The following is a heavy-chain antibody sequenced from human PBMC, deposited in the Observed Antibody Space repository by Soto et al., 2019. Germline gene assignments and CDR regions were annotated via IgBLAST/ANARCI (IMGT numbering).Heavy chain of an antibody. D-gene: IGHD2-15*01. CDR3: ARGHCSGGSCYLGYYYMDV. CDR1: GGSISSYY. V-gene: IGHV4-59*12. Sequence: TSETLSLTCTVSGGSISSYYWSWNRQPPGKGLEWIGYIYYSGSTNYNPSLKSRVTISVDTSKNQFSLKLSSVTAADTAVYYCARGHCSGGSCYLGYYYMDVWGKGTTVTVSS. CDR2: IYYSGST. J-gene: IGHJ6*03.